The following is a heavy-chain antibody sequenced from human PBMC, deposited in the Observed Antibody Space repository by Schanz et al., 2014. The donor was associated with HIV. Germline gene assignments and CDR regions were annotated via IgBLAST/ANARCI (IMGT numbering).Heavy chain of an antibody. J-gene: IGHJ4*02. CDR1: GYTFSSND. CDR2: MNPRSGNT. CDR3: ARDRPVIVGATRADGGTDFDY. D-gene: IGHD1-26*01. V-gene: IGHV1-8*02. Sequence: QVQLVQSGAGVKKPGASVRVSCKASGYTFSSNDINWVRQASGQGLEWVGWMNPRSGNTGYAQKFQGRVTLTRNTSLTTAYMELRSLRSDDTAVYYCARDRPVIVGATRADGGTDFDYWGQGTLVTVSS.